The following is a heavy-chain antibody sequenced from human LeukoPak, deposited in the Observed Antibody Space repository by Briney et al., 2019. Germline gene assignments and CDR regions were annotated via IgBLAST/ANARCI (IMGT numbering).Heavy chain of an antibody. V-gene: IGHV1-69*01. CDR1: GGTFSSYA. Sequence: GASVKVSCKASGGTFSSYAIGWVRQAPGQGLEWMGGIIPIFGTANYAQKFQGRVTITADESTSTAYMELSSLRSEDTAVYYCAGDIVVVPAASGMDVWGKGTTVTVSS. CDR2: IIPIFGTA. D-gene: IGHD2-2*01. J-gene: IGHJ6*04. CDR3: AGDIVVVPAASGMDV.